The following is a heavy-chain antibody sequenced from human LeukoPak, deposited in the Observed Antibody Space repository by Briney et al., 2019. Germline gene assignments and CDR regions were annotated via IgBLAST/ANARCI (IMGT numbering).Heavy chain of an antibody. D-gene: IGHD3-10*01. V-gene: IGHV3-30-3*01. CDR3: ARDGGGGHRGGTDF. CDR1: GFTFSTYA. Sequence: PGRSLRLSCAASGFTFSTYAMHWVRQAPGKGLEWVAIISSDGNNKHYADSVKGRITISRDNSKNTLYLHMDSLRVDDTALYYCARDGGGGHRGGTDFWGQGTLVTVSS. J-gene: IGHJ4*02. CDR2: ISSDGNNK.